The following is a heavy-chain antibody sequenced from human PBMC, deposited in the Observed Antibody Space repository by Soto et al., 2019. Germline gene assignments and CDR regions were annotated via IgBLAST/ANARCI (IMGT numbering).Heavy chain of an antibody. CDR3: ATRTTVTTFDY. D-gene: IGHD4-17*01. V-gene: IGHV4-31*11. CDR1: GASVTRAGSY. J-gene: IGHJ4*02. CDR2: IYFDGTT. Sequence: QVQLQESGPGLVKPSQTLSLTCDVSGASVTRAGSYWGWIRQRPGQGLEWIGYIYFDGTTYYNPSLKSRVIISAVTSRTQFSLSMSFLTAADTAVYYCATRTTVTTFDYWGQGTLVTVSS.